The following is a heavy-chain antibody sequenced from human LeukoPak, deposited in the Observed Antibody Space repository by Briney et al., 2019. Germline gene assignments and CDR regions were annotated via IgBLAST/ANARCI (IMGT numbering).Heavy chain of an antibody. CDR3: ARAQAHYYGSGSYGFDY. Sequence: GGSLRLSCAASGFSLSSYALTWVRQAPGKGLEWVSSISSSSSYIYYADSVKGRFTISRDNAKNSLYLQMNSLRAEDTAVYYCARAQAHYYGSGSYGFDYWGQGTLVTVSS. V-gene: IGHV3-21*01. CDR1: GFSLSSYA. CDR2: ISSSSSYI. D-gene: IGHD3-10*01. J-gene: IGHJ4*02.